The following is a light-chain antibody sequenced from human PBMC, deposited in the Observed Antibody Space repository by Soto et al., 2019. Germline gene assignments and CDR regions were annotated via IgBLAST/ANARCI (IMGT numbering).Light chain of an antibody. V-gene: IGKV3-11*01. CDR3: QQRSNWPT. CDR2: DAS. Sequence: VVLTQSPATLSLSPGQIATFSCRASQNVNNFLAWYQQKPGQAHRLLIYDASNRATGIPARFSGSWAGTYFPPTISSLESEDFANYYCQQRSNWPTFGQGTRLEIK. CDR1: QNVNNF. J-gene: IGKJ5*01.